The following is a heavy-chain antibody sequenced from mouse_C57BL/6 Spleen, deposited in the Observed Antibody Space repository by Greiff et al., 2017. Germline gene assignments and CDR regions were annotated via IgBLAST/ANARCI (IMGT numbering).Heavy chain of an antibody. D-gene: IGHD1-1*01. CDR1: GYTFTSYT. CDR3: ARPTTVVVHFDY. Sequence: QVQLKESGAELARPGASVKMSCKASGYTFTSYTMHWVKQRPGQGLEWIGYINPSSGYTKYNQKFKDKATLTADKSSSTAYMQLSSLTSEDSAVYYCARPTTVVVHFDYWGQGTTLTVSS. CDR2: INPSSGYT. V-gene: IGHV1-4*01. J-gene: IGHJ2*01.